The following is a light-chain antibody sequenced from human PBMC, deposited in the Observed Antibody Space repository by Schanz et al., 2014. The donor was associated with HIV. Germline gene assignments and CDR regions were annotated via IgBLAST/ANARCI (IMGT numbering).Light chain of an antibody. V-gene: IGKV3-20*01. CDR3: QQYGSLPWT. CDR1: QTVSSNS. Sequence: EIVLTQSPATLSVSPGERATLSCRASQTVSSNSLGLYQQKRGQVPRLLIYSASRRANGIPDRFSGSGSGTDFTLTISRVEPEDYAVYHCQQYGSLPWTFGQGTKVEVK. CDR2: SAS. J-gene: IGKJ1*01.